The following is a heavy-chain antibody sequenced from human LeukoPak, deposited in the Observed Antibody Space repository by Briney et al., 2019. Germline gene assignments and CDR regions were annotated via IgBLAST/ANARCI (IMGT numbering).Heavy chain of an antibody. CDR3: ASSIGVASDYGMDV. V-gene: IGHV1-69*13. CDR1: GGTFSSYA. CDR2: IILIFGTA. Sequence: SVKVSCKASGGTFSSYAISWVRQAPGQGLEWMGGIILIFGTANYAQKFQGRVTITADESTSTAYMELSSLRSEDTAVYYCASSIGVASDYGMDVWGQGTTVTVS. D-gene: IGHD3-3*01. J-gene: IGHJ6*02.